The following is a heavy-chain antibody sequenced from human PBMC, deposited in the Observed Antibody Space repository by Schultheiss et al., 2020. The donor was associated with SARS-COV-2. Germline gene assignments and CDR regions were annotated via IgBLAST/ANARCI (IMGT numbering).Heavy chain of an antibody. CDR3: IRDLAGAHDL. Sequence: GGSLRLSCDVSGFTFSSYWMHWVRQVPGKGLVWVARISSDGTVTSYADSVKGRFTISRDNSKNTQYLQMNSLRAEDTAVYYCIRDLAGAHDLWGRGTLVTVSS. CDR2: ISSDGTVT. V-gene: IGHV3-74*01. CDR1: GFTFSSYW. J-gene: IGHJ2*01.